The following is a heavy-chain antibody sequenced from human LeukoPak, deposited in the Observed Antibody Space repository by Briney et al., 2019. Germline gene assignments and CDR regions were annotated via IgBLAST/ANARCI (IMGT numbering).Heavy chain of an antibody. D-gene: IGHD2/OR15-2a*01. V-gene: IGHV1-2*02. CDR3: ARTFYDTLDSDAFDF. Sequence: ASVKVSCKASGDTFTGDYMPWVRQAPGQWLELIAWINPDSGGTNNAQKFQGRVTMTRDTSISTAYMELSRLRSDDTAVYYCARTFYDTLDSDAFDFWGQGTMVIVSS. CDR1: GDTFTGDY. J-gene: IGHJ3*01. CDR2: INPDSGGT.